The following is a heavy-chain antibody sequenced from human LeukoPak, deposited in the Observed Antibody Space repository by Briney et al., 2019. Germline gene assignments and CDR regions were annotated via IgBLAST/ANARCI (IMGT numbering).Heavy chain of an antibody. J-gene: IGHJ4*02. CDR2: INPNSGGT. Sequence: GASVKVSCKASGYTFTGYYMHWVRQAPGQGLEWKGWINPNSGGTNYAQKFQGRVTMTRDTSISTAYMELSRLRSDDTAVYYCARDRYYDSSGYTFDYWGQGTLVTVSS. V-gene: IGHV1-2*02. D-gene: IGHD3-22*01. CDR1: GYTFTGYY. CDR3: ARDRYYDSSGYTFDY.